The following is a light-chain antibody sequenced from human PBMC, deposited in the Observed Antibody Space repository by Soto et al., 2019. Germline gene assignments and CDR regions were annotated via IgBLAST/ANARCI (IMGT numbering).Light chain of an antibody. J-gene: IGKJ4*01. CDR1: QSVSSSY. CDR2: GAS. Sequence: EIVLTQSPGTPSLSPGERATLSCRASQSVSSSYLAWYQQKPGQAPRLLIYGASSRATGVPARFSGSGSGTDFNLTISSLEPEDFALYYCQQRSNWPLTFGGGTKVEIK. CDR3: QQRSNWPLT. V-gene: IGKV3D-20*02.